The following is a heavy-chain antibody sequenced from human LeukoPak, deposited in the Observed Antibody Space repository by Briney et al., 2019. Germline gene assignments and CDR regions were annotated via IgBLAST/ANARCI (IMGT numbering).Heavy chain of an antibody. CDR1: GFSLSTSGVG. J-gene: IGHJ4*02. V-gene: IGHV2-5*01. Sequence: GPTRVTPTQTLTPPCTFSGFSLSTSGVGVGWIRQPPGKALEWLALIYWNVDKRYSQSRKSRLTITKDTSKNHVVLTMTNMDPVDTATYYCAHRPREGFPLWLPTQFDYWGQGTLVTASS. D-gene: IGHD5-18*01. CDR2: IYWNVDK. CDR3: AHRPREGFPLWLPTQFDY.